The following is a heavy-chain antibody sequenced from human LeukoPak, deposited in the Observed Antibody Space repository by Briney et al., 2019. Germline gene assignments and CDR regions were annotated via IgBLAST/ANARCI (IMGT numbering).Heavy chain of an antibody. CDR2: IYYSGST. CDR1: GGSISSSSYY. Sequence: SETLSLTCTVSGGSISSSSYYWGWIRQPPGKGLEWIGSIYYSGSTNYNPSLKSRVTISVDTSKNQFSLKLSSVTAADTAVYYCARRDYDYVWGSYPPFDYWGQGTLVTVSS. CDR3: ARRDYDYVWGSYPPFDY. V-gene: IGHV4-39*01. D-gene: IGHD3-16*02. J-gene: IGHJ4*02.